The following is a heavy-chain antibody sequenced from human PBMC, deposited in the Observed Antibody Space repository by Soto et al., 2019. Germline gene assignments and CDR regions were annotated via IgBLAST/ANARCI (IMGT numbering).Heavy chain of an antibody. Sequence: PGGSLRLSCAASGFTFSRFELHWVRQAPGKGLEWISYISSGSTAYYASSVEGRFTISRDNANNSVYLQMDSLRAEDTALYYCTRAAWFPYLSFYWGQGALVTVS. CDR1: GFTFSRFE. CDR2: ISSGSTA. D-gene: IGHD3-10*01. J-gene: IGHJ4*02. V-gene: IGHV3-48*03. CDR3: TRAAWFPYLSFY.